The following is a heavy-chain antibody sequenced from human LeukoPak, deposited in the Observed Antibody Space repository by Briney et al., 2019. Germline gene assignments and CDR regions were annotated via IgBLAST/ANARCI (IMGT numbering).Heavy chain of an antibody. CDR3: ARFATTLTSG. Sequence: GGSLRPSCAASGFTFSTSGMHWVRQTPGQGLEWVAFVRFDETFKYYADTVRGRFTISRDNSRNTVFLQMNSLRLEDAAVYYCARFATTLTSGWGQGTLVIVSS. CDR2: VRFDETFK. D-gene: IGHD4-17*01. J-gene: IGHJ4*02. CDR1: GFTFSTSG. V-gene: IGHV3-30*02.